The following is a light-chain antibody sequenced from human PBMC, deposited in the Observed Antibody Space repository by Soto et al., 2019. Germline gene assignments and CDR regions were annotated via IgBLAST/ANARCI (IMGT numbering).Light chain of an antibody. CDR3: QQYGRT. J-gene: IGKJ1*01. CDR2: GAS. V-gene: IGKV3-20*01. CDR1: QSVSSSY. Sequence: EIVLTQSPGTLSLSPGERATLSCRASQSVSSSYLAWYQQKPGQAPRLLIYGASSRATGIPDRFSGSGSGTDFPLTISRLEPEVFAVYYCQQYGRTFGQGTKVDIK.